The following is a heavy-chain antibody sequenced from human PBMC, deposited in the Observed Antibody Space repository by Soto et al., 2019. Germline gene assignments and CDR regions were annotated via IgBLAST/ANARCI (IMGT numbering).Heavy chain of an antibody. Sequence: SETLSLTCTVSGGSISSGDYYWSWIRQPPGKGLEWIGYIYYSGSTYYNPSLKSRVTISVDTSKNQFSLKLSSVTAADTAVYYCARDPAAAGYSSSSGLWDWGQGTLVTVSS. CDR3: ARDPAAAGYSSSSGLWD. CDR1: GGSISSGDYY. CDR2: IYYSGST. J-gene: IGHJ4*02. D-gene: IGHD6-6*01. V-gene: IGHV4-30-4*01.